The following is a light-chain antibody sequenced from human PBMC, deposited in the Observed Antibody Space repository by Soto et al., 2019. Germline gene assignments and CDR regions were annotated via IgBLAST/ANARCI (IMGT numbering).Light chain of an antibody. Sequence: DIQMTQSPSTLSASVGDRVTVTCRASRSISTWLAWYQQKPGNAPKLLLHHASILESGVTSRFSGSGSGTAFTLTISNLQPDDFATYYCQQYHFFWTFGQGTKVEIK. CDR2: HAS. CDR1: RSISTW. V-gene: IGKV1-5*01. CDR3: QQYHFFWT. J-gene: IGKJ1*01.